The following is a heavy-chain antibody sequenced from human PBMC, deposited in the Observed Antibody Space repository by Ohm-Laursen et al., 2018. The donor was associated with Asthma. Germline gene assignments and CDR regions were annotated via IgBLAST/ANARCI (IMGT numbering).Heavy chain of an antibody. CDR3: VRDVVDRFDF. D-gene: IGHD2-21*01. V-gene: IGHV1-18*01. CDR1: GGTLGTSV. Sequence: GASVKVSCKSLGGTLGTSVIGWVRQAPGQRPEWMGWIYIRNTNYAPKFRDRITLSTDTSTNTAYMDLRSLRSDDTTVYYCVRDVVDRFDFWGQGSLVIVSS. J-gene: IGHJ4*02. CDR2: IYIRNT.